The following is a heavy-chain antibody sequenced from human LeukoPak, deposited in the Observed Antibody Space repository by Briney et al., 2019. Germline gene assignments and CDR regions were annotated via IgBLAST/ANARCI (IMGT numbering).Heavy chain of an antibody. CDR1: GFTFSGYG. CDR2: IWSDGSNK. Sequence: GGSLRLSCATSGFTFSGYGMHWVRQAPGKGLEWVTVIWSDGSNKYYADSVKGRFTISRDNSENTLYLQMNSLRAEDTAVYYCAKDEYSSSYYFDYWGQGTLVTVSS. V-gene: IGHV3-30*02. D-gene: IGHD6-6*01. J-gene: IGHJ4*02. CDR3: AKDEYSSSYYFDY.